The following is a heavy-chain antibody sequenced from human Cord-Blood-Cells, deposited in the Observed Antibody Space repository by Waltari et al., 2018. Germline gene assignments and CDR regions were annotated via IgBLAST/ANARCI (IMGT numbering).Heavy chain of an antibody. J-gene: IGHJ4*02. Sequence: QVQLVESGGGVVQPGRSLRLSCAASGFTFSSYGMHWVRQAPGKGLGCVAVIWYDGSNKYYADSVKGRFTISRDNSKNTLYLQMNSLRAEDTAVYYCARDSSSSFDYWGQGTLVTVSS. D-gene: IGHD6-6*01. CDR2: IWYDGSNK. CDR1: GFTFSSYG. V-gene: IGHV3-33*01. CDR3: ARDSSSSFDY.